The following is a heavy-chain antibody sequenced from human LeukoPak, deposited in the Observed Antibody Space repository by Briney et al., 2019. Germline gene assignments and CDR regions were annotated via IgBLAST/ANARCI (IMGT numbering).Heavy chain of an antibody. V-gene: IGHV3-9*01. J-gene: IGHJ4*02. CDR1: GFTFDDYA. D-gene: IGHD6-19*01. Sequence: GRSLRLSCAASGFTFDDYAMHWVRQAPGKGLEWVSGISWNSGSIGYADSVKGRFTISRDNAKNSLYLQMNSLRAEDTALYCCAKDSSSSGWYDIDYWGQGTLVTVSS. CDR2: ISWNSGSI. CDR3: AKDSSSSGWYDIDY.